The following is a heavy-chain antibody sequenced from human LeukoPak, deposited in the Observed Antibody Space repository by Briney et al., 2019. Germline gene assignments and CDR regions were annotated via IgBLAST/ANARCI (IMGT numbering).Heavy chain of an antibody. Sequence: GGSLRLSCAASGFTFSSYVMTWVRQAPGKGLEWVSGISGSGDTTYYADSVKGRLTISRDNSKNTLYLQMNSLRAEDTAVYYCAKGHSSGWIPEYWGQGTLVTVSS. J-gene: IGHJ4*02. CDR1: GFTFSSYV. V-gene: IGHV3-23*01. CDR3: AKGHSSGWIPEY. D-gene: IGHD6-19*01. CDR2: ISGSGDTT.